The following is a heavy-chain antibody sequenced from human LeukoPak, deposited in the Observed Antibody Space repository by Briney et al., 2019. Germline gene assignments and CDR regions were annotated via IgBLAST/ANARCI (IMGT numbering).Heavy chain of an antibody. CDR3: AKVRPVYYYDSSGYYLYFDY. CDR1: RFTFSSYA. V-gene: IGHV3-23*01. D-gene: IGHD3-22*01. Sequence: PGGSLRLSCAASRFTFSSYAMSWVRQAPGKGLEWVSAISGSGGSTYYADSVKGRFTISRDNSKNTLYLQMNSLRAEDTAVYYCAKVRPVYYYDSSGYYLYFDYWGQGTLVTVSS. CDR2: ISGSGGST. J-gene: IGHJ4*02.